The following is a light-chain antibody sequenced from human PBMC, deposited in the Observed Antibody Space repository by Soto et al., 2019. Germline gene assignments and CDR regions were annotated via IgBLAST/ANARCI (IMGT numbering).Light chain of an antibody. CDR2: EVS. CDR3: CSYAGSRTPLI. Sequence: QSARTQAASVSGSPGQSITISCTGTSSDVGSYNLVSWYQQHPGKAPKLMIYEVSKRPSGLSNRFSGSKSGNTASLTISGLQAEDEADYYCCSYAGSRTPLIFGTGTKVTVL. J-gene: IGLJ1*01. CDR1: SSDVGSYNL. V-gene: IGLV2-23*02.